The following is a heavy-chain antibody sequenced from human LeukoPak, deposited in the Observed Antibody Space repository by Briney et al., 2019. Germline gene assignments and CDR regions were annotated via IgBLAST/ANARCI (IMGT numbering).Heavy chain of an antibody. D-gene: IGHD3-16*02. CDR2: IKSKTDGGTT. CDR1: GFTCSNAW. Sequence: GGSLRLSCAASGFTCSNAWMSWVRQAPGKGLEWVGRIKSKTDGGTTDYAAPVKGRFTISRDDSKNTLYLQMNSLKTEDTAVYYCTTVMITFGGVIAKNWGQGTLVTVSS. J-gene: IGHJ4*02. CDR3: TTVMITFGGVIAKN. V-gene: IGHV3-15*01.